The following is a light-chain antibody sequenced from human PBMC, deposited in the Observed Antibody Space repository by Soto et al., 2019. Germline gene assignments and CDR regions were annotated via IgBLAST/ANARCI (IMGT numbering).Light chain of an antibody. J-gene: IGKJ2*01. CDR3: QXXGSSSYT. CDR2: GAS. Sequence: EIVLTQSPGTLSLSPGERATLSCRASQSVSSTYLAWYQQKPGQAPRLLIHGASNRATGIPDRFGGSGSGANFTLTISRLEPEDFALYYXQXXGSSSYTFXQGTKLEIK. CDR1: QSVSSTY. V-gene: IGKV3-20*01.